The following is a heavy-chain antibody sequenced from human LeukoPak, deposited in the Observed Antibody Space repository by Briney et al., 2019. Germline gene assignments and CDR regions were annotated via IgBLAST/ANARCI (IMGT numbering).Heavy chain of an antibody. Sequence: GASVKVSCKASGYIFTDYYMHWVRQAPGQGLEWMGWINPNSGDTNFAQKFQGRVTMTGDTSINTAYMQLSGLTSDDTAVYYCAKDRYGDYVYYAMDVWGKGTTVTVSS. CDR1: GYIFTDYY. D-gene: IGHD4-17*01. V-gene: IGHV1-2*02. CDR2: INPNSGDT. J-gene: IGHJ6*04. CDR3: AKDRYGDYVYYAMDV.